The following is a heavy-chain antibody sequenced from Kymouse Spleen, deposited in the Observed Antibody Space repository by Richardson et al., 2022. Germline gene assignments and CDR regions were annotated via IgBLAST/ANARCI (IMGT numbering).Heavy chain of an antibody. V-gene: IGHV4-31*03. Sequence: QVQLQESGPGLVKPSQTLSLTCTVSGGSISSGGYYWSWIRQHPGKGLEWIGYIYYSGSTYYNPSLKSRVTISVDTSKNQFSLKLSSVTAADTAVYYCAREDTMVRGVIRAFDIWGQGTMVTVSS. CDR2: IYYSGST. J-gene: IGHJ3*02. CDR1: GGSISSGGYY. CDR3: AREDTMVRGVIRAFDI. D-gene: IGHD3-10*01.